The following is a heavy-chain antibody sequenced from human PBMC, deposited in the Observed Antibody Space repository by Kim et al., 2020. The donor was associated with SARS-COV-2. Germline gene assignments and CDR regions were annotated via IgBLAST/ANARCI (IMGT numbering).Heavy chain of an antibody. D-gene: IGHD5-18*01. J-gene: IGHJ6*02. CDR1: GFSLSTSGVG. Sequence: SGPTLVNPTQTLTLTCTFSGFSLSTSGVGVGWIRQPTGKALEWLALIYWYDDKRYSTSLKGRLTITKDTSKNQVVLTMTNMDPVDTAKYYCTHVNNTAIVYYYFYVNGVCGQGTTVTV. V-gene: IGHV2-5*01. CDR3: THVNNTAIVYYYFYVNGV. CDR2: IYWYDDK.